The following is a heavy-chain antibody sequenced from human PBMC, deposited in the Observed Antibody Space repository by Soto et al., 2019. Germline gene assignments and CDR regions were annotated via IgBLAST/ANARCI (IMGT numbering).Heavy chain of an antibody. CDR2: IFYSGGT. CDR1: GGSILDSTYY. J-gene: IGHJ5*02. V-gene: IGHV4-39*01. Sequence: QLLLQESGPGLVKPSETLSLTCTVSGGSILDSTYYWAWIRQSPGKGLEWIGTIFYSGGTFYTPSLKSQVSMSVDTYNNQFSLKLSSVTAADTAVYYCARQASGYYYGWFDPWGQGTLVTVSS. D-gene: IGHD3-22*01. CDR3: ARQASGYYYGWFDP.